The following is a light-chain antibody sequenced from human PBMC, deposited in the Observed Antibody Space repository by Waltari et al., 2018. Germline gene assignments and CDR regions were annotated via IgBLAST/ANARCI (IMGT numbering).Light chain of an antibody. CDR3: GTWDSSLSGAV. V-gene: IGLV1-51*02. J-gene: IGLJ7*01. CDR2: EDS. Sequence: QSVLTQPPSGSAAPGQRVTISCSGGHSNIGNNYVSWYRQFPGTAPKLLIYEDSERPSGGPGRFSGSKSGTSATLDITGRQAGDEADYYCGTWDSSLSGAVFGGGTRLTVL. CDR1: HSNIGNNY.